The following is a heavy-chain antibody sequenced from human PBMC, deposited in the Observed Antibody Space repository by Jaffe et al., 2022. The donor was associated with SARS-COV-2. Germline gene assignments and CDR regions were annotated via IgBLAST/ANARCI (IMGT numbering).Heavy chain of an antibody. CDR3: ARCRGPAYYYYYMDV. CDR1: GFTFSGYY. V-gene: IGHV3-11*01. D-gene: IGHD2-15*01. Sequence: QVQLVESGGGLVKPGGSLRLSCAASGFTFSGYYMSWIRQAPGKGLEWVSYISTSGSTIYYADSVKGRFTISRDNADNSLYLQMNSLRAEDTAVYYCARCRGPAYYYYYMDVWGKGTTVTVSS. CDR2: ISTSGSTI. J-gene: IGHJ6*03.